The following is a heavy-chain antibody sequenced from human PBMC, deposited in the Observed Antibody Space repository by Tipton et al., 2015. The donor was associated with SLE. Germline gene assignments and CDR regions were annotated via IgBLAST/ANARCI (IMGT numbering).Heavy chain of an antibody. V-gene: IGHV4-61*02. CDR3: ARDAHGYYSGWMDY. Sequence: TLSLTCTVSGGSISSGNYYLTWIRQPAGKGLEWIGRIYPTGSSGNTNYNPSLESRVTISLDTSKNQFSLILSSVTAADTAVYYCARDAHGYYSGWMDYWGQGTLVTVSS. D-gene: IGHD2-15*01. J-gene: IGHJ4*02. CDR2: IYPTGSSGNT. CDR1: GGSISSGNYY.